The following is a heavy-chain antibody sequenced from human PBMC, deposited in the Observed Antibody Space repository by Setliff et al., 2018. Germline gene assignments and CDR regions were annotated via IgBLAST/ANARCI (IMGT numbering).Heavy chain of an antibody. CDR2: IYYSGST. D-gene: IGHD3-10*01. J-gene: IGHJ6*03. CDR3: ARHVGTRSRGYNYYYYFMDV. V-gene: IGHV4-59*08. Sequence: PSETLSLTCTVSGGSISSYYWSWIRQPPGKGLEWIGYIYYSGSTNYNPSLKSRVTISVDTARNQFSLHLISVTAADTAVYYCARHVGTRSRGYNYYYYFMDVWGKGTTVTVSS. CDR1: GGSISSYY.